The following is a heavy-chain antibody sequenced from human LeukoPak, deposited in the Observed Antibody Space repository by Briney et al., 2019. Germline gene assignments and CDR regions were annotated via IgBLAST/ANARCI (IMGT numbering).Heavy chain of an antibody. Sequence: SETLSLTCTVYGGSFSGYYWSWIRQPPGKGLEWIGEINHSGSTNYNPSLKSRVTISVDTSKNQFSLKLSSVTAADTAVYYCASYWNYGWFDPWGQGTTVTISS. J-gene: IGHJ5*01. D-gene: IGHD1-7*01. CDR1: GGSFSGYY. V-gene: IGHV4-34*01. CDR2: INHSGST. CDR3: ASYWNYGWFDP.